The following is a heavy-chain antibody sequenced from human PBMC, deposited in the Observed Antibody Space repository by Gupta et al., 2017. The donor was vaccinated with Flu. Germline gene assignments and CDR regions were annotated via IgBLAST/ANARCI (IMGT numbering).Heavy chain of an antibody. CDR2: ISGSGSYT. J-gene: IGHJ4*02. CDR1: GFTFSRSS. V-gene: IGHV3-21*06. D-gene: IGHD4-17*01. CDR3: ARENYGFDS. Sequence: EVQLVESGGGLVKPGGSLRLSCAASGFTFSRSSMNWVRQAPGKGLEGVSFISGSGSYTYYADSVKGRFTVSRDIAKNSLYLQMNSLRAEDTAVYYCARENYGFDSWGQGTLVTVSS.